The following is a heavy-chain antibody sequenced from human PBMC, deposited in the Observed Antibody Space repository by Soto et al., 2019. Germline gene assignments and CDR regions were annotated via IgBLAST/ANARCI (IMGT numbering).Heavy chain of an antibody. J-gene: IGHJ4*02. CDR3: ARASGLQYNWSL. Sequence: PVGSLRLSYAASGFTFSSYTINRVRQAPGKGLEWVSSISSSSSYIYYADSVKGRFTISRDNAKNSLYLQMNSLRAEDTAVYYCARASGLQYNWSLWGQGTLVTVP. CDR2: ISSSSSYI. CDR1: GFTFSSYT. D-gene: IGHD1-20*01. V-gene: IGHV3-21*01.